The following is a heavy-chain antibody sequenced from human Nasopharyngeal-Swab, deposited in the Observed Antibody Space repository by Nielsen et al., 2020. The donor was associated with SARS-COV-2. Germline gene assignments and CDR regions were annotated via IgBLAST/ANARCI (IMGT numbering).Heavy chain of an antibody. J-gene: IGHJ2*01. Sequence: GESLKISCAASGFTFSSYAMSWVRQAPEKGLEWVSVIYSGGSSTYYADSVKGRFTISRDNSKNTLYLQMNSLRAEDTAVYYCAKEGFSSGWYSGGYFELWGRGTLVTVSS. CDR3: AKEGFSSGWYSGGYFEL. D-gene: IGHD6-19*01. CDR1: GFTFSSYA. V-gene: IGHV3-23*03. CDR2: IYSGGSST.